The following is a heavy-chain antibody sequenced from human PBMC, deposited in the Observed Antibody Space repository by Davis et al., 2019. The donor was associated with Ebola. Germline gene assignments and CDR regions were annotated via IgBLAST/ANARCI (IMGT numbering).Heavy chain of an antibody. CDR1: GGSIRSSY. V-gene: IGHV4-59*08. CDR3: ARLTYGGNSAAFDY. D-gene: IGHD4-23*01. CDR2: IHNSGFT. J-gene: IGHJ4*02. Sequence: MPGGSLRLSCSVSGGSIRSSYWSWIRQHPGKGLEWLGNIHNSGFTDYNPSLEIPVSISIDTSQNHFSLTLSSVTAADTAVYYCARLTYGGNSAAFDYWGQGTLVTVSS.